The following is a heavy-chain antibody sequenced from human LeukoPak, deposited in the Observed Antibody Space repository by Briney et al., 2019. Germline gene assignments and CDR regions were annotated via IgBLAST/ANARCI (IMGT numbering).Heavy chain of an antibody. CDR1: GGSISSYY. CDR3: ARTRPFDAFDI. V-gene: IGHV4-59*01. CDR2: IYYSGST. J-gene: IGHJ3*02. Sequence: SETLSLTCTVSGGSISSYYWSWIRQPPGKGLEWIGYIYYSGSTNYNPSLKSRVTISVDTPKNQFSLKLSSVTAADTAVYYCARTRPFDAFDIWGQGTMVTVSS.